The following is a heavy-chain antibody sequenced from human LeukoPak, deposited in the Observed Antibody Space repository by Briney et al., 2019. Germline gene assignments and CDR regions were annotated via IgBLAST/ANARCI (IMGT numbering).Heavy chain of an antibody. Sequence: KPSETLSLTCTVSGYSISSGYYWGWIRQPPGKGLEWIGSIYHSGSTYYNPSLKSRVTISGDTSKNQFPLTLSSVTAADTAVYYCARSPGDFWSGYLNWFDSWGQGTLVTVSS. CDR3: ARSPGDFWSGYLNWFDS. CDR1: GYSISSGYY. J-gene: IGHJ5*01. CDR2: IYHSGST. V-gene: IGHV4-38-2*02. D-gene: IGHD3-3*01.